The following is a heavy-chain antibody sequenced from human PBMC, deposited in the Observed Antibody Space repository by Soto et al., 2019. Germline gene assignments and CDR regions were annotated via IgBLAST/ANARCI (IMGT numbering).Heavy chain of an antibody. J-gene: IGHJ4*02. D-gene: IGHD3-10*01. V-gene: IGHV3-11*01. CDR2: IPASGGEI. CDR1: GFTFSDYY. Sequence: SLRLSCAASGFTFSDYYMTWIRQAPGKGLEWVSYIPASGGEIHYADSVKGRFTISRDNAENALYLQMNSLRAEDTAVDYCATYYYGSGSSFDYWGQGTLVTVSS. CDR3: ATYYYGSGSSFDY.